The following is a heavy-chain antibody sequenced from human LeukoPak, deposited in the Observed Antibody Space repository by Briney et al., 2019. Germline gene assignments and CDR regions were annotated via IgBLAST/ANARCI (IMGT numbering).Heavy chain of an antibody. D-gene: IGHD2-15*01. CDR1: GFTFSSYS. V-gene: IGHV3-48*01. J-gene: IGHJ3*02. Sequence: GGSLRLSCAASGFTFSSYSMNWVRQAPGKGLEWVSYISSSSTIYYTDSVKGRFTISRDNAKSSLYLQMNSLRAEDTAVYYCARDLLFGIWGQGTMVIVSS. CDR2: ISSSSTI. CDR3: ARDLLFGI.